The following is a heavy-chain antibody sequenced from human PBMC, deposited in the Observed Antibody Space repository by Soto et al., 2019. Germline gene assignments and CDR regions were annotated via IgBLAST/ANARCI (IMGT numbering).Heavy chain of an antibody. V-gene: IGHV3-9*01. Sequence: EVQLVESGGGLVQPGRSLRLSCAASGFTFDDYAMHWVRQAPGKGLEWVSGISWNSGSIGYADSVKGRFTISRDNAKHSLYLQMNSLRAEDTALYYCAKGYYYDSSGYWDYWGQGTLVTVSS. D-gene: IGHD3-22*01. CDR3: AKGYYYDSSGYWDY. CDR2: ISWNSGSI. CDR1: GFTFDDYA. J-gene: IGHJ4*02.